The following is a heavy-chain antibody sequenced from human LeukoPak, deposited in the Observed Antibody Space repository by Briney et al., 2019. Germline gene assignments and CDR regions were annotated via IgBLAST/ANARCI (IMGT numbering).Heavy chain of an antibody. CDR3: ARARLRYFDWLSLDY. Sequence: PGGSLRLSCAASGFTFSNYAMHWVRQAPGKGLEWVAVISYDGSNKYYADSVKGRFTISRDNSKNTLYLQMNSLRAEDTAVYYCARARLRYFDWLSLDYWGQGTLVTVSS. D-gene: IGHD3-9*01. J-gene: IGHJ4*02. CDR1: GFTFSNYA. V-gene: IGHV3-30*04. CDR2: ISYDGSNK.